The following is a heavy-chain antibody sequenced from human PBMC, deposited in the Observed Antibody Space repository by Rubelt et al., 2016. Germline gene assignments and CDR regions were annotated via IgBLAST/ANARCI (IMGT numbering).Heavy chain of an antibody. CDR3: ARDFYDYVWGSYGSDY. CDR2: IYYSGST. V-gene: IGHV4-38-2*02. Sequence: QVQLQESGPGLVKPSETLSLTCTVSGYSISSGYYWGWIRQPPGKGLEWIGSIYYSGSTYYNPSPQSRVTISVAPSKNWFSLKLSSVTAADTAVYYCARDFYDYVWGSYGSDYWGQGTLVTVSS. D-gene: IGHD3-16*01. CDR1: GYSISSGYY. J-gene: IGHJ4*02.